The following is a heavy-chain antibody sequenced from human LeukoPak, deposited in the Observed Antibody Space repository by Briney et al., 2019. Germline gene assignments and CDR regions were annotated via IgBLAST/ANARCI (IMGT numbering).Heavy chain of an antibody. V-gene: IGHV3-23*01. CDR2: INDNGAGT. CDR1: GFTFSSYA. J-gene: IGHJ4*02. CDR3: AKHRGYSSSSSHY. D-gene: IGHD6-6*01. Sequence: PGGSLRLSCAASGFTFSSYAMSWVRQAPGKGLKWVSTINDNGAGTYYADSVKGRFTISRDNSRNTMYLQMGSLRAEDTAVYYCAKHRGYSSSSSHYWGQGTLVTVSS.